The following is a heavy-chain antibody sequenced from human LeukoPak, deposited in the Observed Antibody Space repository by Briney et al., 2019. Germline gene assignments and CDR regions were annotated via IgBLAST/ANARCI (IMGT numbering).Heavy chain of an antibody. J-gene: IGHJ4*02. CDR2: IYYSGST. CDR1: GGSISSGGYY. V-gene: IGHV4-31*03. Sequence: SETLSLTCTVSGGSISSGGYYWSWIRQHPGKGLEWIGYIYYSGSTYYNPSLKSRVTISVGTSKNQFSLKLSSVTAADTAVYYCARGVVVVAAIFDYWGQGTLVTVSS. CDR3: ARGVVVVAAIFDY. D-gene: IGHD2-15*01.